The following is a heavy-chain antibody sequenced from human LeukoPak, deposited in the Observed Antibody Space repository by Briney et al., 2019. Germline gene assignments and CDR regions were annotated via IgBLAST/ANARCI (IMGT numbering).Heavy chain of an antibody. Sequence: SETLSLTCTVSDGAIAGYSWSWIRQPPGKGLEWIGYIYYSGDTNYNPSLQSRVTVSVDTSKNQFSLKLTSVTAADTAVYYCVRGPYGSGVSNWFDPWGQGTLVIVSS. CDR1: DGAIAGYS. CDR3: VRGPYGSGVSNWFDP. D-gene: IGHD3-10*01. CDR2: IYYSGDT. V-gene: IGHV4-59*01. J-gene: IGHJ5*02.